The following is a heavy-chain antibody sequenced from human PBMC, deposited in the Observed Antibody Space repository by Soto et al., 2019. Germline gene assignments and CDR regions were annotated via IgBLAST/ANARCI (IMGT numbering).Heavy chain of an antibody. CDR3: AGGGVRGVITRTRDYYGMDV. CDR1: GYTFISFG. D-gene: IGHD3-10*01. V-gene: IGHV1-18*01. J-gene: IGHJ6*02. Sequence: ASVTVSCQASGYTFISFGISWVRQAPGQGLEWMGWISAYNGNTNYAQKLQGRVTMTTDTSTSTAYMELRSLRSDDTAMYYCAGGGVRGVITRTRDYYGMDVWGQGTTVTVSS. CDR2: ISAYNGNT.